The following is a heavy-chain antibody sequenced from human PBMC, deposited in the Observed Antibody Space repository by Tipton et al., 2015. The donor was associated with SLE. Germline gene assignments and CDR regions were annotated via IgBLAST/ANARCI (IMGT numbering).Heavy chain of an antibody. CDR2: INHSGST. CDR3: ARDSAGGGDI. Sequence: TLSLTCTVSGGSISSYYWSWIRQPPGKGLEWIGEINHSGSTNYNPSLKSRVTISVDTSKNQFSLKLSSVTAADTAVYYCARDSAGGGDIWGQGTMVTVSS. J-gene: IGHJ3*02. D-gene: IGHD3-10*01. V-gene: IGHV4-59*12. CDR1: GGSISSYY.